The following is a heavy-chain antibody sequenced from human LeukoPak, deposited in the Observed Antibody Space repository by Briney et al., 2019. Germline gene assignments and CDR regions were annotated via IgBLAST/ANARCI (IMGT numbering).Heavy chain of an antibody. V-gene: IGHV3-66*01. CDR3: SKGRGAV. D-gene: IGHD3-10*01. CDR2: ISAGGST. Sequence: GGSLRLSCVGSGFTVSIDFMGWVRQTPGKGLQWLSLISAGGSTYYADSVKGRFIISRDTSKNALYLQMNSLRVEDTAVYYCSKGRGAVWGQGTTVTVSS. J-gene: IGHJ6*02. CDR1: GFTVSIDF.